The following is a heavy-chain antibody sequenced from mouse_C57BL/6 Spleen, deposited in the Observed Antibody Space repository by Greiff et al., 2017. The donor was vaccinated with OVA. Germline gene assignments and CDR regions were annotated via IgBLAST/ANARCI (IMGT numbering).Heavy chain of an antibody. CDR3: ARRKATASGNYFDY. CDR1: GYAFTNYL. CDR2: INPGSGGT. D-gene: IGHD1-2*01. Sequence: QVQLQQSGAELVRPGTSVKVSCKASGYAFTNYLIEWVKQRPGQGLEWIGVINPGSGGTNYNEKFKGKATLTADKSSSTAYMQLSSLTSEYSAVYFCARRKATASGNYFDYWGQGTTLTVSS. J-gene: IGHJ2*01. V-gene: IGHV1-54*01.